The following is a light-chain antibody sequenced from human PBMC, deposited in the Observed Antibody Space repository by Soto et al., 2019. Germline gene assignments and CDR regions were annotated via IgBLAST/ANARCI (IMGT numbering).Light chain of an antibody. Sequence: EIVMTQSPATLSVSPGGRATRSCRASQSISDTLAWYQQKPGQAPRLLIYGASSRATGFPARFSGSGSGTDFTLTITSLQSEDFAVYYCQQYDNWPWTFGQGTKV. J-gene: IGKJ1*01. V-gene: IGKV3-15*01. CDR3: QQYDNWPWT. CDR1: QSISDT. CDR2: GAS.